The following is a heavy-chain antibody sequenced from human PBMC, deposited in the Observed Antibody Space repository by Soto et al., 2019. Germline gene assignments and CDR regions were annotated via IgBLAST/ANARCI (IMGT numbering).Heavy chain of an antibody. Sequence: GGSLRLSCAASGFTFSILAMGWVRQAPGKGLEWVSVIDYTGGTTYYTDSVKGRFIISRDNSKKILYLQMNSLRTEDTAIYYCANDATMTSGWYYFDYWGRGAQVTVSS. D-gene: IGHD6-19*01. CDR1: GFTFSILA. CDR3: ANDATMTSGWYYFDY. CDR2: IDYTGGTT. V-gene: IGHV3-23*01. J-gene: IGHJ4*02.